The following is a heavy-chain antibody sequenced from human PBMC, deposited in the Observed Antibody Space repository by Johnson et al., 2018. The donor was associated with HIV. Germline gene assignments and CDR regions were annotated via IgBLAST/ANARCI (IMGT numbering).Heavy chain of an antibody. J-gene: IGHJ3*02. CDR3: TTQQRADAFDI. CDR2: IKRRTDRGTT. V-gene: IGHV3-15*01. Sequence: VQLVESGGGLVEPGGSLRLSCAASGFTFSNVWMHWVRQAPGKGLEWVARIKRRTDRGTTDHAAPVKGRFTISRDDSKNTLYLQMNSLKTEDTAVYYCTTQQRADAFDIWGQGTMVTVSS. CDR1: GFTFSNVW. D-gene: IGHD6-13*01.